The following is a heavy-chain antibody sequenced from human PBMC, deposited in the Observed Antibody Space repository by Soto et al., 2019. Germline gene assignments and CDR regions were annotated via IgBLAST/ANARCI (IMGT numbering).Heavy chain of an antibody. CDR1: GGSISSGGYS. Sequence: PSETLSLTCAVSGGSISSGGYSWSWIRQPPGKGLDWIGYIYHSGSTYYNPSLKSRVTISVDRSKNQFSLKLSSVTAADTAVYYCARGRGPYCISTSCYSNWFDPWGQGTLVTVSS. CDR3: ARGRGPYCISTSCYSNWFDP. V-gene: IGHV4-30-2*01. CDR2: IYHSGST. D-gene: IGHD2-2*01. J-gene: IGHJ5*02.